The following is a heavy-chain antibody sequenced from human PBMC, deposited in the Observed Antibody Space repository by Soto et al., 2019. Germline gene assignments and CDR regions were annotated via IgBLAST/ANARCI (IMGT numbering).Heavy chain of an antibody. V-gene: IGHV1-69*06. CDR2: IIATFGTP. Sequence: QVQLVQSGAEVKKPGSSVKVSCKASGGTFSSYSISWVRQAPGQGLEWMGGIIATFGTPNYAQKFQGRVTLTAEKSTNTAYRELSSLRSEDTAVYYCARDTEVRPFDYWGQGTLVTVSS. J-gene: IGHJ4*02. CDR1: GGTFSSYS. CDR3: ARDTEVRPFDY. D-gene: IGHD4-17*01.